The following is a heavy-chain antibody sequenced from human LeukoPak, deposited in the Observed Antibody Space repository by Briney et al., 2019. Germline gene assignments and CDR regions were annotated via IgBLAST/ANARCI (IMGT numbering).Heavy chain of an antibody. D-gene: IGHD2-15*01. Sequence: GTSLRLSCAASGFTFSSYAMHWVRQAPGKGLEWVAVISYDGTNKYYADSVKGRFTISRDNSKNTLYLQMNSLRAEDTAVYYCARESTLGYCSGGSCYAVDYWGQGTLVTVSS. CDR3: ARESTLGYCSGGSCYAVDY. CDR2: ISYDGTNK. CDR1: GFTFSSYA. J-gene: IGHJ4*02. V-gene: IGHV3-30*04.